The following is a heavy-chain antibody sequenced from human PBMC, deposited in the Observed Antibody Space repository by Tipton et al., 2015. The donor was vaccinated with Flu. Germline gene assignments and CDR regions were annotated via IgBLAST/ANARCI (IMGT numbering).Heavy chain of an antibody. J-gene: IGHJ4*02. Sequence: QMQLVQSGAEMRKPGASVKLSCKASGYTFTNYYMHWVRQAPGQGLEWMGQINPRDGGTAYAQKFEGRVTVTRDTSTSTVYMDLSSLTSDDTAVYFCASKFCSGLNCHLPEFDFWGQGTLITVSS. CDR1: GYTFTNYY. CDR3: ASKFCSGLNCHLPEFDF. CDR2: INPRDGGT. D-gene: IGHD3-3*01. V-gene: IGHV1-46*01.